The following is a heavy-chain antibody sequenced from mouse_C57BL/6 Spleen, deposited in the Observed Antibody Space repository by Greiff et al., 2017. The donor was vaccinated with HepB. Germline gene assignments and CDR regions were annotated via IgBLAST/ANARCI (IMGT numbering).Heavy chain of an antibody. CDR3: VRQQDYYSVYFDY. J-gene: IGHJ2*01. CDR1: GFSFNTYA. D-gene: IGHD2-12*01. CDR2: IRSKSNNYAT. Sequence: DVQLVESGGGLVQPKGSLKLSCAASGFSFNTYAMNWVRQVPGKGLEWVARIRSKSNNYATYYADSVKDRFTISRDDSESMLYLQMNNLKTEDTAMDYCVRQQDYYSVYFDYWGQGTTLTVSS. V-gene: IGHV10-1*01.